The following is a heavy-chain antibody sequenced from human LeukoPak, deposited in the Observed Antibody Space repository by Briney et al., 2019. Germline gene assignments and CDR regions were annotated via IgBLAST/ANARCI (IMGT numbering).Heavy chain of an antibody. CDR1: AASISSNY. D-gene: IGHD6-13*01. Sequence: SETLSLTCTVSAASISSNYWTWIRQPPGKGLEWLGYIHHRGRQYYNPSLTSRVTIPVDTPKNHFSLNPSSVTAADTGVFYCARVSQYSSSWYYFDYWGEGILVTVSS. CDR3: ARVSQYSSSWYYFDY. CDR2: IHHRGRQ. V-gene: IGHV4-59*01. J-gene: IGHJ4*02.